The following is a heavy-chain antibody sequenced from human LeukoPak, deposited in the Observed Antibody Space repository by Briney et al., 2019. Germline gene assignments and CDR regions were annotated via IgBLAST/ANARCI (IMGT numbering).Heavy chain of an antibody. CDR1: GFTFSTYA. CDR2: ISYDGSNK. Sequence: GGSLTLSCAASGFTFSTYAMQWVRQAPGKGLEWVAVISYDGSNKHYADSVKGRFTISRDNSKNTLYLQMNSLRAEDTAVYYCARDGPFGDLRVDYWGQGTLVTVSS. V-gene: IGHV3-30-3*01. J-gene: IGHJ4*02. D-gene: IGHD3-10*01. CDR3: ARDGPFGDLRVDY.